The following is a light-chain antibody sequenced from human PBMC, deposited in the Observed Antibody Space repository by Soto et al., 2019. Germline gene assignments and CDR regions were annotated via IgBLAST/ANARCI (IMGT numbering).Light chain of an antibody. J-gene: IGKJ2*01. CDR2: KAS. Sequence: DIQMTQSPSTLSASVGDRVTITCRASQSISPLLAWYQQKPGKAPKILIYKASSLESGVPSRFSGSGSGTEFTLTISSLQPDDFATYYYQQYKTYFRTFGQGTKLEIK. CDR1: QSISPL. V-gene: IGKV1-5*03. CDR3: QQYKTYFRT.